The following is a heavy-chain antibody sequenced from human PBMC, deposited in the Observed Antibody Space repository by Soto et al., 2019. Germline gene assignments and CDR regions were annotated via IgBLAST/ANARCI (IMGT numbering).Heavy chain of an antibody. CDR3: AKEGDTIFGVVIEHYFDY. CDR1: GFTFSSYG. J-gene: IGHJ4*02. D-gene: IGHD3-3*01. Sequence: GGSLRLSCAASGFTFSSYGMHWVRQAPGKGLEWVAVISYDGSNKYYADSVKGRFTISRDNSKNTLYLQMNSLRAEDTAVYYCAKEGDTIFGVVIEHYFDYWGQGTLVTVSS. V-gene: IGHV3-30*18. CDR2: ISYDGSNK.